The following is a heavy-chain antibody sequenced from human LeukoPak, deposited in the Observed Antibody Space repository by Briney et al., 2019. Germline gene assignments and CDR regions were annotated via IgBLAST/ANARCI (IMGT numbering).Heavy chain of an antibody. CDR3: ARASSRFSYFGY. CDR1: GGSISSYY. V-gene: IGHV4-59*01. CDR2: IYYSGST. D-gene: IGHD3-22*01. Sequence: SETLSLTCTVSGGSISSYYWSWIRQPPGKGLEWIGYIYYSGSTNYNPSLKSRVTISVDTSKNQFSLKLSSVTAADTAVYYCARASSRFSYFGYWGQGTLVTVSS. J-gene: IGHJ4*02.